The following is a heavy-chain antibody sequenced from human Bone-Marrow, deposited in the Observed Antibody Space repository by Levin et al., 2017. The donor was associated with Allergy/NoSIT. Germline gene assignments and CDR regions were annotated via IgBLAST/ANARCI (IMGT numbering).Heavy chain of an antibody. J-gene: IGHJ4*02. CDR2: ISHTGST. D-gene: IGHD5-24*01. Sequence: SQTLSLPCTVSGGSIRSGGFHWTWIRQHPGRGLEWLGYISHTGSTYHNSSLKSRLSMSLDRTKNQFSLKLNSVVAADTAVYYCAWEDGYVFDCWGQGTLVTVSS. CDR1: GGSIRSGGFH. V-gene: IGHV4-31*03. CDR3: AWEDGYVFDC.